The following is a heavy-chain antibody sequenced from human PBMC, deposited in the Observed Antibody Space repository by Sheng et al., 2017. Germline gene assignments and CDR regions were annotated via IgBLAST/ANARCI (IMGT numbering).Heavy chain of an antibody. V-gene: IGHV3-23*01. Sequence: EVQLLESGGGLVQPGGSLRLSCAASGFTFSSYAMSWVRQAPGKGLEWVSAISGSGGSTYYADSVKGRFTISRDNSKNTLYLQMNSLRAEDTAVYYCSTSWGYYYYMDVWGKGTTVTVSS. J-gene: IGHJ6*03. CDR2: ISGSGGST. CDR1: GFTFSSYA. CDR3: STSWGYYYYMDV. D-gene: IGHD3-16*01.